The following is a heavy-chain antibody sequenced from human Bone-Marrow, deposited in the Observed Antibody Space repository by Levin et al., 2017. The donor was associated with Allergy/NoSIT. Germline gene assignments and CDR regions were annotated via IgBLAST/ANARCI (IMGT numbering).Heavy chain of an antibody. CDR1: GFAFGFAFNNYA. CDR2: IYYIGNT. D-gene: IGHD1-14*01. J-gene: IGHJ4*02. CDR3: AREGTPQSWDY. V-gene: IGHV4-39*07. Sequence: SQTLSLTCVASGFAFGFAFNNYAMSWVRQAPGKGLEWIGSIYYIGNTYYNPSLKSRVTISVDTSKNQFSLKLSSVTAADTAVYYCAREGTPQSWDYWGQGALVTVSS.